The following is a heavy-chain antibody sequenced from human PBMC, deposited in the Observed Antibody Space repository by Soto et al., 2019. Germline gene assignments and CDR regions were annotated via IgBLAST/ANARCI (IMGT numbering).Heavy chain of an antibody. V-gene: IGHV3-21*01. CDR2: ISSSSSYI. CDR3: ARDSGDMYYFDY. CDR1: GFTFSSYS. Sequence: EVQLVESGGGLVKPGGSLRLSCAASGFTFSSYSMNWVRQAPGKGLEWVSSISSSSSYIYYADSVKGRFTISRDNAKNSLYLQMNSRRADDTAVYYCARDSGDMYYFDYWGQGTLVTVSS. J-gene: IGHJ4*02. D-gene: IGHD4-17*01.